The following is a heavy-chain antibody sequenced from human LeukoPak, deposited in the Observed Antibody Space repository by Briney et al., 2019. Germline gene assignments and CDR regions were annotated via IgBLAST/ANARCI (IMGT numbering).Heavy chain of an antibody. CDR3: ARANYYDSSGYSRGAFDI. J-gene: IGHJ3*02. CDR1: GDSISSGPYY. V-gene: IGHV4-61*01. CDR2: IYYSGST. Sequence: PSETLSLTCTVSGDSISSGPYYWGWIRQPPGKGLEWIGYIYYSGSTNYNPSLKSRVTISVDTSKNQFSLKLTSVTAADTAVYYCARANYYDSSGYSRGAFDIWGQGTMVTVSS. D-gene: IGHD3-22*01.